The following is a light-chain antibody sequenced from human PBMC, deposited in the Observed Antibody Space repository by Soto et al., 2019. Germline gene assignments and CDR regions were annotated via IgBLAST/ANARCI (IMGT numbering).Light chain of an antibody. CDR1: SGDVGTYNY. Sequence: QSALTQPRSVSGSPGQSVTISCTGTSGDVGTYNYVSWYQQHPGKAPKLIICDVSKRPSGVPDRFSGSKSANTASLTISGLQAEDEADYYCCSYAGSYSFMFGGGTKLTVL. V-gene: IGLV2-11*01. CDR3: CSYAGSYSFM. J-gene: IGLJ3*02. CDR2: DVS.